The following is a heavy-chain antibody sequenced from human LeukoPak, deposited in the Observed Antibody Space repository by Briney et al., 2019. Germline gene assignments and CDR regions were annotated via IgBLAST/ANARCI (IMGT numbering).Heavy chain of an antibody. CDR1: GFTFSSYG. CDR3: ARDRRPYSSSWYSFDY. D-gene: IGHD6-13*01. V-gene: IGHV3-30*03. J-gene: IGHJ4*02. Sequence: GGSLRLSCAASGFTFSSYGMHWVRQAPGKGLEWVAVISYDGSNKYYADSVKGRFTISRDNSKNTLYLQMNSLRAEDTAVYYCARDRRPYSSSWYSFDYWGQGTLVTVSS. CDR2: ISYDGSNK.